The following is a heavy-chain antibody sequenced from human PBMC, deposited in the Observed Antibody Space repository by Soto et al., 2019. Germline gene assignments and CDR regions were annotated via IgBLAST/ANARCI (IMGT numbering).Heavy chain of an antibody. J-gene: IGHJ2*01. V-gene: IGHV4-31*03. CDR1: GGSISSDGYY. CDR3: ARVSSRTVTTKNWYFDF. D-gene: IGHD4-17*01. Sequence: SETLSLTCTVSGGSISSDGYYWSWIRQHPGKGLEWIGYIYYSGSTYYNPSLKSRVTISVDTSKNQFSLKLSSVTAADTAVYYCARVSSRTVTTKNWYFDFWGRGTLVTVSS. CDR2: IYYSGST.